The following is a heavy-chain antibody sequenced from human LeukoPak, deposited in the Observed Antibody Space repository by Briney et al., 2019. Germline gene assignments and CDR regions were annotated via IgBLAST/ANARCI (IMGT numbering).Heavy chain of an antibody. CDR3: ASFFCTSGLCYYLDY. D-gene: IGHD2-8*01. J-gene: IGHJ4*02. CDR1: GYTFSSYT. V-gene: IGHV7-4-1*02. CDR2: INTNTGNP. Sequence: ASVKVSCKTSGYTFSSYTITWVRQAPGQGLQWMGWINTNTGNPTYAQGFTGRYVFSLDTSVSTAYLQISSLQAEDTAVYYCASFFCTSGLCYYLDYWGQGTLVTVSS.